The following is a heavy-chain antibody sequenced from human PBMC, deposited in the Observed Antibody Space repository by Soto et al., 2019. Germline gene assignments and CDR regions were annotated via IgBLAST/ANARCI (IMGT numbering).Heavy chain of an antibody. D-gene: IGHD2-2*01. J-gene: IGHJ6*03. CDR3: ARQTREDSYYYYYMDV. V-gene: IGHV4-61*01. CDR1: GGSISSGTSY. Sequence: PSETLSLTCTVSGGSISSGTSYWSWIRQRPGKGLEWIGYIYYSGSTNYTPSLRSRVTISLDTSKNQFSLKLTSVTAADTAVYYCARQTREDSYYYYYMDVWGKGTTVTVSS. CDR2: IYYSGST.